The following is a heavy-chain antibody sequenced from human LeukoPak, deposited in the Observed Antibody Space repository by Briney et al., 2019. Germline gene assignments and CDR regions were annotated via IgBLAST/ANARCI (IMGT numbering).Heavy chain of an antibody. CDR2: INPDSGAT. D-gene: IGHD1-7*01. J-gene: IGHJ4*02. V-gene: IGHV1-2*06. Sequence: ASVKVSCKASGYTFTAYYVHWVRQAPGQGLEWMGRINPDSGATDYAQQFQGRVTMTRDTSIGTIYMELTRLKSDDTAMYYCARALAPNWNFPADYWGQGTLVTVSS. CDR1: GYTFTAYY. CDR3: ARALAPNWNFPADY.